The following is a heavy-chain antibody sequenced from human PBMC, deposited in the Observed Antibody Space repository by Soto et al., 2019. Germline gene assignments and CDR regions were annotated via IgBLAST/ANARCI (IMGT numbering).Heavy chain of an antibody. V-gene: IGHV4-39*01. D-gene: IGHD3-9*01. CDR3: ARLEGDYDILTGYYMGFDC. CDR1: GGSISSSSYY. CDR2: IYYSGST. J-gene: IGHJ4*02. Sequence: KSSETLSLTCTVSGGSISSSSYYWGWIRQPPGKGLEWIGSIYYSGSTYYNPSLKSRVTISVDTSKNQFSLKLSSVTAADTAVYYCARLEGDYDILTGYYMGFDCWGQGTLVTVSS.